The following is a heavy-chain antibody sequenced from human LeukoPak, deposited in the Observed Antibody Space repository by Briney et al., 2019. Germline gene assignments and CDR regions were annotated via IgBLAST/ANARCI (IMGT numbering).Heavy chain of an antibody. V-gene: IGHV1-69*04. CDR2: IIPILGIA. CDR1: GGTFSSYA. CDR3: ARGSNWNYAWFDP. J-gene: IGHJ5*02. Sequence: SVKVSCKASGGTFSSYAISWVRQAPGQGLEWMGRIIPILGIANYAQKFQGRVTITADKSTSTAYMELSSLRSEDTAVYYCARGSNWNYAWFDPWGQGTLVTVSS. D-gene: IGHD1-7*01.